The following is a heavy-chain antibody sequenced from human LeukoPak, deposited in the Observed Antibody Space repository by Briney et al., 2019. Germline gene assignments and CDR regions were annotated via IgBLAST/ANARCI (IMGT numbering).Heavy chain of an antibody. CDR3: ARATGYCTNGVCYSSWGFDY. V-gene: IGHV4-34*01. CDR1: GGSFSGYY. CDR2: INHSGST. Sequence: SETLSLTCAVYGGSFSGYYWSWIRQPPGKGLEWIGEINHSGSTYYNPSLKSRVTISVDTSKNQFSLKLSSVTAADTAVYYCARATGYCTNGVCYSSWGFDYWGQGTLVTVSS. D-gene: IGHD2-8*01. J-gene: IGHJ4*02.